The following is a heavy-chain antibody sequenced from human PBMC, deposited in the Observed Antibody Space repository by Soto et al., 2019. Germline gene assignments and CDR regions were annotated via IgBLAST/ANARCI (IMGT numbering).Heavy chain of an antibody. V-gene: IGHV3-23*01. D-gene: IGHD5-12*01. J-gene: IGHJ4*02. CDR3: AKSASGYYKLIGY. Sequence: GGSLRLSCAASGFTFNNYAMSWVRQAPGKGLEWVSGISGSGTYTYFADSVRGRFTISRDNSKNTLFLQMSSLRAEDTAIYYCAKSASGYYKLIGYWGQGTLVTVSS. CDR2: ISGSGTYT. CDR1: GFTFNNYA.